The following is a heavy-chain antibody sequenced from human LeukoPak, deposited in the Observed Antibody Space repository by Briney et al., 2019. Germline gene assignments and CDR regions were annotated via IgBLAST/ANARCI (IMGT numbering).Heavy chain of an antibody. D-gene: IGHD3-10*01. J-gene: IGHJ4*02. CDR2: IYYSGST. Sequence: SETLSLTCTVSGGSISSSSYYWGWIRQPPGKGLEWIGNIYYSGSTNYNPSLKSRVTISVDTSKNQFSLKLSSVTAADTAVYYCASTEPNYYGSGSYFDYWGQGTLVTVSS. CDR1: GGSISSSSYY. CDR3: ASTEPNYYGSGSYFDY. V-gene: IGHV4-39*07.